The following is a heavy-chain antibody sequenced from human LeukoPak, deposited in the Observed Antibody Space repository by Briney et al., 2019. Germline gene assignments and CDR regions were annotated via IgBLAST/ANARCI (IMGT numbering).Heavy chain of an antibody. CDR2: IRSSGSTI. J-gene: IGHJ4*02. V-gene: IGHV3-48*03. D-gene: IGHD3-22*01. CDR1: GLTFSNYE. CDR3: ASVGGYDSSGYYPYYFDY. Sequence: GGSLRLSCAASGLTFSNYEMHWVRQAPGQGLEWVSCIRSSGSTIYYADSVKGRFTISRDNAKNSLYLQMNSLRAEDTAVYYCASVGGYDSSGYYPYYFDYWGQGTLVTVSS.